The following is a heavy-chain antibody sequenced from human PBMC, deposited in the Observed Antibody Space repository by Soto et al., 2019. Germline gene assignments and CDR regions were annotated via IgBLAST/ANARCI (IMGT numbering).Heavy chain of an antibody. V-gene: IGHV1-2*04. CDR3: ARDGYSYPYYYGMDV. J-gene: IGHJ6*02. CDR2: INPNSGGT. D-gene: IGHD5-18*01. Sequence: WINPNSGGTNYAQKFQGWVTMTRDTSISTAYMELSRLRSDDTAVYYCARDGYSYPYYYGMDVWGQGTTVTVSS.